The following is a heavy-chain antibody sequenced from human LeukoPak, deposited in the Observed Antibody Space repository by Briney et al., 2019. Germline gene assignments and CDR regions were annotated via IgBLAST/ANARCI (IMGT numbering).Heavy chain of an antibody. CDR3: ARVGLRYFDWPLEEYYFDY. Sequence: ASVKVSCKASGYTFTDYYMHWVRQAPGQGLEWMGRINPNSGGTNYAQKFQGRVTMTRDTSISTAYMDLSRLRSDDTAVYYCARVGLRYFDWPLEEYYFDYWGQGTLVTVSS. V-gene: IGHV1-2*06. J-gene: IGHJ4*02. CDR1: GYTFTDYY. CDR2: INPNSGGT. D-gene: IGHD3-9*01.